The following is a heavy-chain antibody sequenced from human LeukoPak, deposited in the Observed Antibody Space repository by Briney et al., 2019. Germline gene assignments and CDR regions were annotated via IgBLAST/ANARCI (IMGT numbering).Heavy chain of an antibody. V-gene: IGHV3-74*01. D-gene: IGHD2-15*01. CDR1: GFTFSSYW. Sequence: GGSLRLSCAASGFTFSSYWMHWVRQAPGKGLVWVSRINSDGSSTSYADSVKGRFTISRDNSKNTLYLQMDTLGAEDTAVYYCAKGSGGGENYYYYYMDVWGKGTTVTISS. J-gene: IGHJ6*03. CDR2: INSDGSST. CDR3: AKGSGGGENYYYYYMDV.